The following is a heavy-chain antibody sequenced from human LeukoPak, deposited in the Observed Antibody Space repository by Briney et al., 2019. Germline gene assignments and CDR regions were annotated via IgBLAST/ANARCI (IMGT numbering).Heavy chain of an antibody. Sequence: GGSLRLSCAASGFNFNDYNMNWVRQAPGKGLEWVSYISSSSSSIYYADSVKGRFTISRDNAKNSLYLQMNSLGAEDMALYYCAKWVAGMGFDYWGQGTLVTVSS. CDR2: ISSSSSSI. V-gene: IGHV3-48*04. CDR3: AKWVAGMGFDY. D-gene: IGHD6-19*01. CDR1: GFNFNDYN. J-gene: IGHJ4*02.